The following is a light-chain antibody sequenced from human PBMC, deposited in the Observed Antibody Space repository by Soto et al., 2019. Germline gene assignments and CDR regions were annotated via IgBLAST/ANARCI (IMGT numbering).Light chain of an antibody. CDR1: QSVGNS. Sequence: VVMTQSPGTLSVSPGEGVTLSCRASQSVGNSLAWYQQKPVRALRLLIFGASTRVTGIPARFSGCGSGTDFTLTISSLQSEDFAVYYCQQYNNWPEYTFGQGTKVQIK. J-gene: IGKJ2*01. CDR3: QQYNNWPEYT. V-gene: IGKV3-15*01. CDR2: GAS.